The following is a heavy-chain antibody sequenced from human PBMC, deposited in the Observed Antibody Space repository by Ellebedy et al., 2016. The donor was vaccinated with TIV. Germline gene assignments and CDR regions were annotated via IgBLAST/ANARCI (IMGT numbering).Heavy chain of an antibody. V-gene: IGHV3-23*01. CDR1: GFTFRSNA. CDR2: LRGSGGST. J-gene: IGHJ4*02. Sequence: GESLKISCVASGFTFRSNAMSWVRQAPGKGLEWVSALRGSGGSTYYADSVKGRFTISRDNSMTTLYLEMNSLRAEDTAVYYCARDLDKSSGWYGGAAYWGQGTLVTVSS. CDR3: ARDLDKSSGWYGGAAY. D-gene: IGHD6-19*01.